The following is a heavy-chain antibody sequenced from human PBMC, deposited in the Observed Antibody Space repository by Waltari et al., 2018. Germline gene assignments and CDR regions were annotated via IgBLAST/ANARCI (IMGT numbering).Heavy chain of an antibody. CDR1: GGSISSHY. CDR3: ARPILTGSPEDI. D-gene: IGHD3-9*01. V-gene: IGHV4-59*11. J-gene: IGHJ3*02. CDR2: IYYSGST. Sequence: QVQLQESGPGLVKPSETLSLTCTVSGGSISSHYWSWIRQPPGKGLEWIGYIYYSGSTNYNPSLKSRVTISVDTSKNQFSLKLSSVTAADTAVYYCARPILTGSPEDIWGQGTMVTVSS.